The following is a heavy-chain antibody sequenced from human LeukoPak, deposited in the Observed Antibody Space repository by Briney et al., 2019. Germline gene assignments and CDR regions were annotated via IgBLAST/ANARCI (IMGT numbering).Heavy chain of an antibody. Sequence: GGSLRLSCAASGFTFSSYAMSWVRQAPGKGLEWVSAISGSGGSTYYADSVKGRFTISRDNAKNTLYLQMNSLRAEDTAVYYCASSVDYDILTGLDYWGQGTLVTVSS. D-gene: IGHD3-9*01. CDR3: ASSVDYDILTGLDY. J-gene: IGHJ4*02. V-gene: IGHV3-23*01. CDR2: ISGSGGST. CDR1: GFTFSSYA.